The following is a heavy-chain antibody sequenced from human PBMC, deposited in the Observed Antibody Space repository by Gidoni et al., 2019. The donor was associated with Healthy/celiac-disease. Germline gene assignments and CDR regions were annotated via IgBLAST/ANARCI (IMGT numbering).Heavy chain of an antibody. J-gene: IGHJ5*02. D-gene: IGHD3-9*01. CDR1: GYTFTGYY. CDR3: ARERRYDILTGQPYNWFDP. Sequence: QVQLVQSGAEVKKPGASVTVSCKASGYTFTGYYLHWVRQAPGQGLEWMGWINPNSGGTNYAQKFQGRVTMTRDTSISTAYMELSRLRSDDTSVYYCARERRYDILTGQPYNWFDPWGQGTLVTVSS. V-gene: IGHV1-2*02. CDR2: INPNSGGT.